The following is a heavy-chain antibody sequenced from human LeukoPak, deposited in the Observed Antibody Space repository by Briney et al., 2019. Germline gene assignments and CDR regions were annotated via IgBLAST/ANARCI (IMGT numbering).Heavy chain of an antibody. Sequence: GGSLRLSCAASGFTFSSYGMHRVRQAPGKGLEWVAFIRYDGSNKYYADSVKGRFTISRDNSKNTLYLQMNSLRAEDTAVYYCAKTRHCSGGSCYYYYMDVWGKGTTVTVSS. D-gene: IGHD2-15*01. CDR3: AKTRHCSGGSCYYYYMDV. CDR2: IRYDGSNK. CDR1: GFTFSSYG. J-gene: IGHJ6*03. V-gene: IGHV3-30*02.